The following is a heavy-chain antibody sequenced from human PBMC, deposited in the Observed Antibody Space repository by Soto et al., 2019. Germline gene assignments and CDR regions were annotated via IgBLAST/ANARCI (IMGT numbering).Heavy chain of an antibody. CDR2: INAGNGNT. CDR1: GYTFTSYA. V-gene: IGHV1-3*01. Sequence: QVQLVQSGAEVKKPGASVKVSCKASGYTFTSYAMHWVRQAPGQRREWMGWINAGNGNTKYSQKFQGRVTITRDTSASTAYMELSSLRSEDTAVYYCAREELLWFGEGYWGQGTLVTVSS. J-gene: IGHJ4*02. CDR3: AREELLWFGEGY. D-gene: IGHD3-10*01.